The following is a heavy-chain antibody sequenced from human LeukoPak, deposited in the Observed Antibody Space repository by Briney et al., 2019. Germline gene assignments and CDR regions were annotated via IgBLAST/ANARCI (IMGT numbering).Heavy chain of an antibody. J-gene: IGHJ4*02. CDR3: ATSPAGTYSFDS. V-gene: IGHV1-69*04. CDR2: IIPILGIA. CDR1: GGTFSSYA. D-gene: IGHD2-21*01. Sequence: ASVKVSCKASGGTFSSYAISWVRQAPGQGLEWMGRIIPILGIANYAQKFQGRATIPADKSPSTAYMALSTLRSEDTAVYYCATSPAGTYSFDSWGPGTRVTVSS.